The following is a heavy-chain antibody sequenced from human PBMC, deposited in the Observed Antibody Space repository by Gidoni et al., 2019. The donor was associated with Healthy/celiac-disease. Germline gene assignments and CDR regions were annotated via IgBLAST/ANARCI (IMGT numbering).Heavy chain of an antibody. Sequence: EVQLLESGGGLVQPGGSLRLSCAASGFTFSSYAMGWVRQAPGKGLEWVSAISGSGGSTYYADSVKGRFTISRDNSKNTLYLQMNSLRAEDTAVYYCAKDPSSGYDSLYFDYWGQGTLVTVSS. J-gene: IGHJ4*02. V-gene: IGHV3-23*01. CDR1: GFTFSSYA. CDR2: ISGSGGST. D-gene: IGHD5-12*01. CDR3: AKDPSSGYDSLYFDY.